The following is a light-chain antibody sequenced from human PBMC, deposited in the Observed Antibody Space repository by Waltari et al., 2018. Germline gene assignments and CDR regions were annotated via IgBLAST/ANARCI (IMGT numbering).Light chain of an antibody. V-gene: IGKV4-1*01. CDR2: WAS. J-gene: IGKJ4*01. Sequence: DIVMTQSPESLAVSLGERATINCKSSESVLYSSNNKNHLAWYQQKPGQPPKLLLYWASTRKSGVPDRFSGSGSETDFTLTVTSLQAEDVAVYYCQQYYSTPITFGGGTKVEIK. CDR3: QQYYSTPIT. CDR1: ESVLYSSNNKNH.